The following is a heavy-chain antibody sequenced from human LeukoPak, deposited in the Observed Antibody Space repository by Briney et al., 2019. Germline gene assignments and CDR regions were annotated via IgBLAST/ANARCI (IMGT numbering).Heavy chain of an antibody. CDR2: IYYSGTT. D-gene: IGHD4-17*01. J-gene: IGHJ5*02. CDR3: ARKDYGDNWFDT. V-gene: IGHV4-59*01. CDR1: GGSISSYY. Sequence: SETLSLTCTVSGGSISSYYWSWIRQPPGKVLEWIGYIYYSGTTNYNPSLKSRVTISVDTSKMQFSLKLSSVTAADTAVYYCARKDYGDNWFDTWGQGTLVTVSS.